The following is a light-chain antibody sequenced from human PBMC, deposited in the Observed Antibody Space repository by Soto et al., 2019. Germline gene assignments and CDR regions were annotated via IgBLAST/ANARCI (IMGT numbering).Light chain of an antibody. CDR3: QQTYDTYT. J-gene: IGKJ2*01. CDR1: RSVDSSY. CDR2: GAS. Sequence: EIVLTQSPGTLSLSPGERATLSCRASRSVDSSYLAWYQQKPGQAPRLLIYGASSRAEGIPDRFSGSGSGTDFTLIISSLQPEDSATYFCQQTYDTYTFGQGTKLEI. V-gene: IGKV3-20*01.